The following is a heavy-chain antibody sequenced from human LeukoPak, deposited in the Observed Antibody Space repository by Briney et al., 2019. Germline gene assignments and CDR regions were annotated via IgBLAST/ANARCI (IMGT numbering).Heavy chain of an antibody. D-gene: IGHD4-17*01. CDR1: GFTFSSYW. CDR3: ARVTFDYDGDY. J-gene: IGHJ4*01. Sequence: GGSLRLSCAASGFTFSSYWMSWVRQAPGKGLEWVANIKQDGSEKYYVDSMKGRFTVSRDNGKNSLYLHMNSLRAEDTAMYYCARVTFDYDGDYWGHGTLVTVSS. CDR2: IKQDGSEK. V-gene: IGHV3-7*01.